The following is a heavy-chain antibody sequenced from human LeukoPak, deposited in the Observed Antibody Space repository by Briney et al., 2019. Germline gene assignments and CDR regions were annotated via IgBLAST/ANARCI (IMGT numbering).Heavy chain of an antibody. J-gene: IGHJ3*01. D-gene: IGHD1-26*01. Sequence: SETLSLTCTVSGVSISGSTYFWGWIRQPPGKGLEWFGSIFESGSTYYNPSLRSRVIIAVDTSRNKFSLNLTPVTPADTAVYYCARTGFVGATDHDSFDVWGRGTMVTVSS. CDR1: GVSISGSTYF. V-gene: IGHV4-39*01. CDR2: IFESGST. CDR3: ARTGFVGATDHDSFDV.